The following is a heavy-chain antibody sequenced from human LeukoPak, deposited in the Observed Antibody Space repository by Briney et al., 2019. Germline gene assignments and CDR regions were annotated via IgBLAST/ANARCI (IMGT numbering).Heavy chain of an antibody. CDR1: GGTFSSYA. CDR2: IIPIFGTA. Sequence: SSVKVSCKASGGTFSSYAISWVRQAPGQGLEWMGGIIPIFGTANYAQKFQARVTVTADESTSTAYMELSSLRSEDTAVYYCARNGSGTGTVDYWGQGTLVTVSS. CDR3: ARNGSGTGTVDY. D-gene: IGHD3-10*01. J-gene: IGHJ4*02. V-gene: IGHV1-69*01.